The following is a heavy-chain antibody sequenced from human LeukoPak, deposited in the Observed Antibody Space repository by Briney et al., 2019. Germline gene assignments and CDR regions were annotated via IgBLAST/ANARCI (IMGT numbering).Heavy chain of an antibody. J-gene: IGHJ4*02. CDR3: ATDLAAYYGSD. D-gene: IGHD3-10*01. Sequence: ASVKVSCKASGYTLTELSMHWVRQAPGKGLEWMGGFDPEDGETIYAQKFQGKVTMTEDTSTDTAYMELSSLRSEDTAVYYCATDLAAYYGSDWGQGTLVTVSS. V-gene: IGHV1-24*01. CDR1: GYTLTELS. CDR2: FDPEDGET.